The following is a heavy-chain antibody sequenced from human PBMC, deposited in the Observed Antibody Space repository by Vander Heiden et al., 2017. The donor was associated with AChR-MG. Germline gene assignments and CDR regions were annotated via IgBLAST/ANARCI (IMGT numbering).Heavy chain of an antibody. J-gene: IGHJ3*02. D-gene: IGHD3-10*01. Sequence: EVQLLASGGGLVQPVWCLRLSCAGSGFNFSSYGMGWVRQAPGKGLEWVSAISGSGGSTYYADSVKGRFTISRDNSKNTLYLQMNSLRAEDTAVYYCAKSGAFDIWGQGTMVTVSS. CDR2: ISGSGGST. CDR3: AKSGAFDI. CDR1: GFNFSSYG. V-gene: IGHV3-23*01.